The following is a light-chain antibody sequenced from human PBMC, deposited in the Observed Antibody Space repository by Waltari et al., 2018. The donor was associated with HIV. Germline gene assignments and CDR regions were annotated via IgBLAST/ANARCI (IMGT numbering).Light chain of an antibody. J-gene: IGLJ1*01. Sequence: QSALTQPASVSGSPGQSITISCTGTSSDVGGYNYGSWYQQHPGKAPKLIIYDVTKRPSGVSNRFSGSKSGNTASLTISGLQAEDEADYYCCSYAGTSTYVFVTGTKVTVL. CDR3: CSYAGTSTYV. CDR2: DVT. V-gene: IGLV2-23*02. CDR1: SSDVGGYNY.